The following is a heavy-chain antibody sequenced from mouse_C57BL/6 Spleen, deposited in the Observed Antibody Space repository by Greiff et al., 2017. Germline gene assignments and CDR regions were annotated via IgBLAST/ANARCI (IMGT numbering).Heavy chain of an antibody. CDR3: ARKPLDY. CDR2: IDPEDGET. Sequence: VQLQQSGAELVKPGASVKLSCTASGFNIKDYYMHWVKQRPEQGLEWIGRIDPEDGETKSAPQFPGKAPITADTSSNAANQHLSSLTSEDTAVDYGARKPLDYWGQGTTLTVSS. V-gene: IGHV14-2*01. J-gene: IGHJ2*01. CDR1: GFNIKDYY.